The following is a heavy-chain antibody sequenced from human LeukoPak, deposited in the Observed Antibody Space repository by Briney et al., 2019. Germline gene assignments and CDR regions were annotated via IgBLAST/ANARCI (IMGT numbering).Heavy chain of an antibody. CDR1: GGSFSGYY. CDR3: ARARKTYYYDSSGYKFDY. CDR2: INHSGST. Sequence: TETLSLTCAVYGGSFSGYYWSWIRQPPGKGLEWIGEINHSGSTNYNPSLKSRVTISVDTSKNQFSLKLSSVTAADTAVYYCARARKTYYYDSSGYKFDYWGQGTLVTVSS. D-gene: IGHD3-22*01. V-gene: IGHV4-34*01. J-gene: IGHJ4*02.